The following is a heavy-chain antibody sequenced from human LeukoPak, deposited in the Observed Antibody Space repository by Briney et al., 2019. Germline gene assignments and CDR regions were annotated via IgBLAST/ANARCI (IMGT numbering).Heavy chain of an antibody. Sequence: GGSLRLSCAASGLSFSTYDMHWVRQATGEGLEWVSGIGKSGDTYYVGSVKGRFTISRDNAKNSSYLQMNSLRSGDTAVHYCARGAYTGFDVWGQGTVVTVSS. CDR3: ARGAYTGFDV. D-gene: IGHD5-12*01. CDR2: IGKSGDT. V-gene: IGHV3-13*04. J-gene: IGHJ3*01. CDR1: GLSFSTYD.